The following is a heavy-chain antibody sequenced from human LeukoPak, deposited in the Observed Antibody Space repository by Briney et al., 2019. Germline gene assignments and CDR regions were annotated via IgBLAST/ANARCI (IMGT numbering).Heavy chain of an antibody. CDR3: ARVKAIFGVVIMGY. CDR2: INTNTGNP. J-gene: IGHJ4*02. V-gene: IGHV7-4-1*02. D-gene: IGHD3-3*01. Sequence: ASVKVSCKASGYTFTSYAMNWVRQAPGQGLEWMGWINTNTGNPTYAQGFTGRFVFSLDTSVSTAYLQISSLKAEDTAVYYCARVKAIFGVVIMGYWGQGTLVTVSS. CDR1: GYTFTSYA.